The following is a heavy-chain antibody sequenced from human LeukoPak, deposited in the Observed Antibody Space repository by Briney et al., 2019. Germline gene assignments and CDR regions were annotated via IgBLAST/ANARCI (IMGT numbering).Heavy chain of an antibody. CDR2: ISSSGSTI. D-gene: IGHD3-10*01. CDR3: AGVGGSGSYYNSWFDP. Sequence: PGGSLRLSCAASGFTFSSYEMNWVRQAPGKRLEWVSYISSSGSTIYYADSVKGRFTISRDNAKNSLYLQMNSLRAEDTAVYYCAGVGGSGSYYNSWFDPWGQGTLVTVSS. V-gene: IGHV3-48*03. CDR1: GFTFSSYE. J-gene: IGHJ5*02.